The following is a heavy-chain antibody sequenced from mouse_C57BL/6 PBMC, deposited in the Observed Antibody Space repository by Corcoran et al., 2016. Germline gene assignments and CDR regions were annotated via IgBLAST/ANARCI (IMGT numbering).Heavy chain of an antibody. J-gene: IGHJ2*01. CDR1: GYTFTSYD. CDR2: IYPRDGST. Sequence: QVQLQQSGPELVKPGASVKLSCKASGYTFTSYDINWVKQRPGQGLEWFGWIYPRDGSTKYNEKFKGKATLTVDTSSSTAYMELHSLSSEDSAVYFCARRGYGSSLDYWGQGTTLTVSS. D-gene: IGHD1-1*01. V-gene: IGHV1-85*01. CDR3: ARRGYGSSLDY.